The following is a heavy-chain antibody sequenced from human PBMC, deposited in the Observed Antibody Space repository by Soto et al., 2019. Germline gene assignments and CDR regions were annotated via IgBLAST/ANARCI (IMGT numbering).Heavy chain of an antibody. Sequence: GGSLRLSCAASGFTFSSYAMSWVRQAPGKGLEWVSAISGSGGSTYYADSVKGRFTISRDNSKNTLYLQMNSLRAEDTAVYYCVGTARPRHYYYMDVWGKGTTVTVSS. CDR2: ISGSGGST. D-gene: IGHD7-27*01. V-gene: IGHV3-23*01. J-gene: IGHJ6*03. CDR1: GFTFSSYA. CDR3: VGTARPRHYYYMDV.